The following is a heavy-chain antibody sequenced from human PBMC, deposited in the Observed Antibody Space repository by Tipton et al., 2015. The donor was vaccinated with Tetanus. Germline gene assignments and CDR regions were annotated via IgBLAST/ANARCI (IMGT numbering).Heavy chain of an antibody. Sequence: LRLSCTVSGGSISSYYWSWIRQPAGEGLEWIGRIYTSGSTNYNPSLKSRVTMSVDTSKNQFSLKLSSVTAADTAVYYCASHYGSGSDDAFDIWGQGTMVTVSS. V-gene: IGHV4-4*07. CDR2: IYTSGST. D-gene: IGHD3-10*01. J-gene: IGHJ3*02. CDR1: GGSISSYY. CDR3: ASHYGSGSDDAFDI.